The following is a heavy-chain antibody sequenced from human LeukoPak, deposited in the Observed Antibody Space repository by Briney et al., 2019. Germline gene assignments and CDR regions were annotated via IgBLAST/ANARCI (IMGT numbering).Heavy chain of an antibody. V-gene: IGHV3-74*01. CDR2: NNGDGSTT. Sequence: GGSLGLSCVASGFSLRGYWMYWVGQAPGKGLMYISRNNGDGSTTNYADVVKGRFTMSRDNVKNTLYLQMNSLRVEDTAVYYCARDPRNVGLAPWGQGTLVTVSS. J-gene: IGHJ5*02. CDR3: ARDPRNVGLAP. D-gene: IGHD2-15*01. CDR1: GFSLRGYW.